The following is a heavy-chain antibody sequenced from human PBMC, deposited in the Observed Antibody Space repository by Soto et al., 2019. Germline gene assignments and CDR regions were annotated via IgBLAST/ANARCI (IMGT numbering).Heavy chain of an antibody. CDR1: GFTFNTFA. Sequence: EVQLLESGGGLVQPGGSLRLSCAASGFTFNTFAMSWVRQAPGKGLEWVSHISGPGGITYYADSVRGRFTISRDNSKNTLYLQRSSLRAEDTAVYYCAKPWHRDFNWFDPWGQGTLVTVSS. CDR3: AKPWHRDFNWFDP. J-gene: IGHJ5*02. V-gene: IGHV3-23*01. CDR2: ISGPGGIT.